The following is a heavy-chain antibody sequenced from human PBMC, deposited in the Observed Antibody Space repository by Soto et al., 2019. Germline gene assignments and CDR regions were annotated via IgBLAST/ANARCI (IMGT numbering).Heavy chain of an antibody. CDR3: ARIWLTTALL. J-gene: IGHJ4*02. Sequence: LSLTCTVSGGSISSYYWSWIRQPPGKGLEWIGYIYYSGSTNYNPPLKSRVTISIDTSKNHFFLNLSSVTAADTAVYYCARIWLTTALLWGQGTLVTVSS. CDR2: IYYSGST. V-gene: IGHV4-59*08. CDR1: GGSISSYY. D-gene: IGHD4-17*01.